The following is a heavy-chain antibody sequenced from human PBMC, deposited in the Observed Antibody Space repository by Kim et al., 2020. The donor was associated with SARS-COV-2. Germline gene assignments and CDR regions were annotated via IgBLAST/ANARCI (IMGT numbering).Heavy chain of an antibody. CDR1: GFTFGDYA. CDR3: TRDAGFGYSSTMGYYYYGMDV. CDR2: IRSKAYGGTT. D-gene: IGHD6-13*01. V-gene: IGHV3-49*04. J-gene: IGHJ6*02. Sequence: GGSLRLSCTASGFTFGDYAMSWVRQAPGKGLEWVGFIRSKAYGGTTEYAASVKGRFTISRDDSKSIAYLQMNSLKTEDTAVYYCTRDAGFGYSSTMGYYYYGMDVWGQGTTVTVSS.